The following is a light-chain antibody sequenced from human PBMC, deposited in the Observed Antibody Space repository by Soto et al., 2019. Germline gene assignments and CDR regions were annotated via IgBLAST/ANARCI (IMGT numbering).Light chain of an antibody. V-gene: IGKV3-20*01. CDR3: QQYGSSPPWT. J-gene: IGKJ1*01. Sequence: EIVLTQSPVTLSLSPGERATLSCRASQRVSSSYLAWYQQKPGQAPRLLIYDVSNRATGIPDRFSGSGSGTDFTLTISRLEPEDFAVYYCQQYGSSPPWTFGQGTKVDIK. CDR1: QRVSSSY. CDR2: DVS.